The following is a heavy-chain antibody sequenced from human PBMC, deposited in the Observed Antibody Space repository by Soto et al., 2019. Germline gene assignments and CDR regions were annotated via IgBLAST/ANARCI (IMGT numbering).Heavy chain of an antibody. D-gene: IGHD3-3*01. V-gene: IGHV1-18*01. J-gene: IGHJ6*02. CDR2: ISAYNGNT. CDR1: GYTFTSYG. Sequence: ASVEVSCKXSGYTFTSYGIRWVRQAPGQGLEWMGWISAYNGNTNYAQKLQGRVTMTTDTSTSTAYMELRSLRSDDTAVYYCARHGTIFGVLISKTYGMDVWGQGITVTVS. CDR3: ARHGTIFGVLISKTYGMDV.